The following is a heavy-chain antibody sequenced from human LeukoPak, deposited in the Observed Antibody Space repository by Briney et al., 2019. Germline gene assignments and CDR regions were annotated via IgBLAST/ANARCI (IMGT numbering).Heavy chain of an antibody. CDR3: AREGEFSRAYYYDSSGYPYYYYGMDV. Sequence: PGGSLRLSCAASGFTFSSYWMHWVRQAPGKGLVWVSRINSDGRSTSYADSVKGRFTISRDNAENTLYLQMNSLRAEDTAVYYCAREGEFSRAYYYDSSGYPYYYYGMDVWGQGTTVTVSS. CDR1: GFTFSSYW. D-gene: IGHD3-22*01. CDR2: INSDGRST. V-gene: IGHV3-74*01. J-gene: IGHJ6*02.